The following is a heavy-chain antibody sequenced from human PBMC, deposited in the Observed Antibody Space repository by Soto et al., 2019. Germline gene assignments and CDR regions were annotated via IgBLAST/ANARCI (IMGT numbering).Heavy chain of an antibody. Sequence: HVQLVQSGAEVKKPGASVKVSCKASGYTFTSYGFSWVRQAPGQGLEWMGWISAYDGNTNYAQKLQGRVTMTTDTFRSTAYMELRSLRFDDTAVYYCARGTPFLGGWEPFDYWGQGTLVTVSS. CDR1: GYTFTSYG. D-gene: IGHD1-26*01. V-gene: IGHV1-18*01. CDR2: ISAYDGNT. J-gene: IGHJ4*02. CDR3: ARGTPFLGGWEPFDY.